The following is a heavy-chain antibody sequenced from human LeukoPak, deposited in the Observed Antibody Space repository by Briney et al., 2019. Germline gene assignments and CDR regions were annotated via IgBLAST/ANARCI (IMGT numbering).Heavy chain of an antibody. V-gene: IGHV1-18*01. J-gene: IGHJ4*02. Sequence: ASVKVSCKASGYTFTSYGISWVRQAPGQGLEWMGWISAYNGDTNYAQKLQGRVTMTTDTSTSTAYMELRSLRSDDTAVYYCARFWGYCSSTSCPEFDYWGQGTLVTVSS. D-gene: IGHD2-2*01. CDR3: ARFWGYCSSTSCPEFDY. CDR2: ISAYNGDT. CDR1: GYTFTSYG.